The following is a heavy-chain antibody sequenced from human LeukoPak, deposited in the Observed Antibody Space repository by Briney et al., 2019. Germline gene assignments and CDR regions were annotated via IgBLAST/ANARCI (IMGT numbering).Heavy chain of an antibody. D-gene: IGHD3-3*01. CDR1: GFTFSSYS. J-gene: IGHJ4*02. CDR2: ISSSSSYI. CDR3: ARAEGYDFWSGPND. Sequence: GGSLRLSCAASGFTFSSYSMNWVRQAPEKGLEWVSSISSSSSYIYYADSVKGRFTISRDNAKNSLYLQMNSLRAEDTAVYYCARAEGYDFWSGPNDWGQGTLVTVSS. V-gene: IGHV3-21*01.